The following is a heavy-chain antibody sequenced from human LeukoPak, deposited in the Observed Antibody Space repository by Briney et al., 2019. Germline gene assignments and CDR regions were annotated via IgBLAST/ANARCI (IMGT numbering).Heavy chain of an antibody. CDR2: INPNSGNT. Sequence: ASVTVSCKASGYTFTNYDINWVRQATGQGLEWMGWINPNSGNTGYAQKFQGRVTMTRNTSISTAYMELSSLRSEDTAVYYCASAAAGLNQFDYWGQGTLVTVSS. CDR3: ASAAAGLNQFDY. V-gene: IGHV1-8*01. D-gene: IGHD6-13*01. CDR1: GYTFTNYD. J-gene: IGHJ4*02.